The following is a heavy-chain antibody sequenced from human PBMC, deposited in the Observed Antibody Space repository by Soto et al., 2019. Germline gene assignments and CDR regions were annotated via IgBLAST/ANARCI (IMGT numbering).Heavy chain of an antibody. CDR2: INHSGST. V-gene: IGHV4-34*01. J-gene: IGHJ3*02. D-gene: IGHD2-2*02. CDR3: ARGSATINIPVGDAFDI. CDR1: GGSFSGYY. Sequence: SETLSLTCAVYGGSFSGYYWSWIRQPPGKGLEWIGEINHSGSTNYNPSLKSRVTISVDTSKNQFSLKLRSVTAADTAVYYCARGSATINIPVGDAFDIWGQGTMVTVSS.